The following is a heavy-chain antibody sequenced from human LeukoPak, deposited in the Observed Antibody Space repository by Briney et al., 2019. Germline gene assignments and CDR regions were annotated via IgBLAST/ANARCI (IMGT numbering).Heavy chain of an antibody. V-gene: IGHV1-69*06. J-gene: IGHJ4*02. CDR2: IIPIFGTA. D-gene: IGHD6-13*01. Sequence: SVKVSCKASGGTFSSYAISWVRQAPGQGLEWMGGIIPIFGTANYAQKFQGRVTITAAKSTSTAYMELSSLRSEDTAVYYCAVSIAAAVLLPLIDYWGQGTLVTVSS. CDR1: GGTFSSYA. CDR3: AVSIAAAVLLPLIDY.